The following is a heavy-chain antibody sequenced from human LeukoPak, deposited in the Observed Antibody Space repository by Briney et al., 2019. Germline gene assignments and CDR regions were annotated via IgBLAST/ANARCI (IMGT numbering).Heavy chain of an antibody. D-gene: IGHD3-10*01. V-gene: IGHV4-39*01. CDR3: ARLDPCGDFDY. J-gene: IGHJ4*02. CDR1: GGSISSSSYY. CDR2: IYYSGST. Sequence: SETLSLTCTVSGGSISSSSYYWGWIRQPPGKGLEWIGSIYYSGSTYYNPSLKSRVTISVDTSKNQFSLKLSSVTAADTAVYYCARLDPCGDFDYWGQGTLVTVSS.